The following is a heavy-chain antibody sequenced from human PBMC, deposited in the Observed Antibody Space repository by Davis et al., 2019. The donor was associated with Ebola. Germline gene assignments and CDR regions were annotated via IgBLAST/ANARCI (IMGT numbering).Heavy chain of an antibody. Sequence: PSETLSLTCTVSGGSISSGDYYWSWIRQHPGKGLEWIGYIYYSGNTYYNPSLKSRLTISVEASKNQFSLMLRSVTAADTAVYYCAREVSFFGELNYYYNYMDVWGKGTTVTVSS. J-gene: IGHJ6*03. CDR2: IYYSGNT. CDR3: AREVSFFGELNYYYNYMDV. D-gene: IGHD3-10*01. V-gene: IGHV4-31*03. CDR1: GGSISSGDYY.